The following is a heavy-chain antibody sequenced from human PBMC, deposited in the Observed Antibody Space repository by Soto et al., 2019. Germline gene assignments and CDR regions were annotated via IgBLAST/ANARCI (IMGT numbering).Heavy chain of an antibody. CDR3: AKDWFEGYSVYTAMVCHMDV. CDR1: GFTFSSYA. D-gene: IGHD5-18*01. V-gene: IGHV3-23*01. CDR2: ISGSGGST. Sequence: GGSLRLSCAASGFTFSSYAMSWVRQAPGKGLEWVSAISGSGGSTYYADSVKGRFTISRDNSKNTLYLQMNSLRAEDTAVYYCAKDWFEGYSVYTAMVCHMDVWGQGTTVTVSS. J-gene: IGHJ6*02.